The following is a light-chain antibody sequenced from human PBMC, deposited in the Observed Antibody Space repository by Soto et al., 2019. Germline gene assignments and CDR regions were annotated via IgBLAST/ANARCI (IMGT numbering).Light chain of an antibody. V-gene: IGKV1-12*01. CDR1: QSFNTW. Sequence: TQSPVTLSLSPLQTATISFMASQSFNTWLAWYQQKPGKAPNLLIYTGSSLQSGVPSRFSGSGSGTDFTLTINSLQPEDFATYYCQQAYSFPITLGQGTRLEIK. CDR2: TGS. CDR3: QQAYSFPIT. J-gene: IGKJ5*01.